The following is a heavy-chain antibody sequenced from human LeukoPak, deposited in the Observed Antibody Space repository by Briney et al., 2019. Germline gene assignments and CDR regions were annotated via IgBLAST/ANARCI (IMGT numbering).Heavy chain of an antibody. CDR3: ARRDNYLIDI. Sequence: GGSLRLSCAASGFTFSSYAMHWVRQAPGKGLEWVAVISYDGSNKYYADSVKGRFTISRDNSKNTLYLQMSSLRAEDTAVYYCARRDNYLIDIWGQGTMVTVSS. V-gene: IGHV3-30*04. CDR2: ISYDGSNK. D-gene: IGHD4-11*01. J-gene: IGHJ3*02. CDR1: GFTFSSYA.